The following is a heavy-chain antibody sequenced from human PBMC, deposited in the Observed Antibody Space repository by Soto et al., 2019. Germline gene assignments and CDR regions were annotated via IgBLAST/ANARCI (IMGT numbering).Heavy chain of an antibody. Sequence: QVQLVQSGAEEKKPGASVKVSCKASGYTFTGYAMHWVRQAPGQRLEWMGWINAGNGNTKYSQKFQGRVTITRDTSASAAYMGLSSLSSEDTAVYYCARAVAVAADFDYWGQGTLVTVSS. CDR1: GYTFTGYA. CDR2: INAGNGNT. D-gene: IGHD6-19*01. V-gene: IGHV1-3*05. J-gene: IGHJ4*02. CDR3: ARAVAVAADFDY.